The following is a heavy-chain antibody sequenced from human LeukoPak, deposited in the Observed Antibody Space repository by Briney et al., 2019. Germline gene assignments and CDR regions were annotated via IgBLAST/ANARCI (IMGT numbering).Heavy chain of an antibody. CDR1: GGSISSGSYY. V-gene: IGHV4-61*02. Sequence: SQTLSLTCTVSGGSISSGSYYWSWIRQPAGKGLEWIGRIYTSGSTNYNPSLKSRVTISVDTSKNQFSLKLSSVTAADTAVYYCAREYCSSTSCYGGFFDYWGQGTLVTSPQ. CDR3: AREYCSSTSCYGGFFDY. J-gene: IGHJ4*02. D-gene: IGHD2-2*01. CDR2: IYTSGST.